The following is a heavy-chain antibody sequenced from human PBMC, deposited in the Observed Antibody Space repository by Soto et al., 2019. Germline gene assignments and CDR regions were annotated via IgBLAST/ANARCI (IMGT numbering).Heavy chain of an antibody. CDR3: TTAWVRDYSYGIDV. V-gene: IGHV3-15*01. CDR2: LKSKTDGGTT. D-gene: IGHD3-10*01. J-gene: IGHJ6*02. CDR1: GFTFSNAW. Sequence: GGSLRLSCAASGFTFSNAWMSWVRQAPGKGLEWVGRLKSKTDGGTTDYAAPVKGRFTISRDDSKNTLYLQMNSLKTDNTAVYYCTTAWVRDYSYGIDVWGQGTTVTVSS.